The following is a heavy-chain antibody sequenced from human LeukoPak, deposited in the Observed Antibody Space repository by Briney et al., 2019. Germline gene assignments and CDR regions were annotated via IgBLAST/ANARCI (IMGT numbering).Heavy chain of an antibody. D-gene: IGHD3-10*01. CDR2: ISAYNGNT. CDR3: ARGSALLWFGELLPIDY. V-gene: IGHV1-18*01. Sequence: GASVKVSCKASGYTFTSYGISWVRQAPGQGLEWMGWISAYNGNTNYAQKFQGRVTITADKSTSTAYMELRSLRSDDTAVYYCARGSALLWFGELLPIDYWGQGTLVTVSS. CDR1: GYTFTSYG. J-gene: IGHJ4*02.